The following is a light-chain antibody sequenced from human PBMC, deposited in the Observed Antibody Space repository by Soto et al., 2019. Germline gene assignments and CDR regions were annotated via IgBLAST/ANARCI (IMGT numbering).Light chain of an antibody. Sequence: SVLTQPTSVSGSPGQSITISCTGNHNDIGAYGYVSWYQQHPGRAPRLLIHGVTTRPSGISDRFSASKSGLTASLTISGLQPEDEADYYCSSFTSNRIYVFGPGTKVTVL. CDR3: SSFTSNRIYV. V-gene: IGLV2-14*03. CDR2: GVT. CDR1: HNDIGAYGY. J-gene: IGLJ1*01.